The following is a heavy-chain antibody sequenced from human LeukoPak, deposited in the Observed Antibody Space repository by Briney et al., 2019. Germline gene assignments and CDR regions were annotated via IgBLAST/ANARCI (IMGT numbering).Heavy chain of an antibody. CDR1: GFTFSSYA. CDR2: ISGSGGSI. V-gene: IGHV3-23*01. J-gene: IGHJ4*02. CDR3: ARLNYYVWGSYPYYFDY. D-gene: IGHD3-16*01. Sequence: GGSLRLSCAASGFTFSSYAMSWVRQAPGKGLEWVSAISGSGGSIYYADSVKGRFTISRDNSKNTLYLQMNSLRAEDTAVYYCARLNYYVWGSYPYYFDYWGQGTLVTVSS.